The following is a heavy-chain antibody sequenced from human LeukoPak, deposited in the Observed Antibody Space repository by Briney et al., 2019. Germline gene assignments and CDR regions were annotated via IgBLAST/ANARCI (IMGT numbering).Heavy chain of an antibody. V-gene: IGHV3-53*01. CDR1: GFTFSSYW. J-gene: IGHJ4*02. CDR3: AIGGDYYGSGMSY. D-gene: IGHD3-10*01. CDR2: IYSGGST. Sequence: GGSLRLSCAASGFTFSSYWMSWVRQAPGKGLEWVSVIYSGGSTYYADSVKGRFTISRDNSKNTLYLQMNSLRAEDTAVYYCAIGGDYYGSGMSYWGQGTLVTVSS.